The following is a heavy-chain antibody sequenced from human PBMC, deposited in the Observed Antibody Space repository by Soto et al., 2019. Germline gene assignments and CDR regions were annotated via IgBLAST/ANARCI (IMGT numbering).Heavy chain of an antibody. D-gene: IGHD6-19*01. CDR3: ARVEQSLLFQF. V-gene: IGHV1-18*04. Sequence: ASVKVSCKASGYSFTSYGISWVRQAPGQGLECMGWISVYNGNTHYAQKFQGRVTMTADTSTSTAYMELRSLGSDDTAVYYCARVEQSLLFQFWGLGTLVTAPQ. CDR1: GYSFTSYG. CDR2: ISVYNGNT. J-gene: IGHJ4*02.